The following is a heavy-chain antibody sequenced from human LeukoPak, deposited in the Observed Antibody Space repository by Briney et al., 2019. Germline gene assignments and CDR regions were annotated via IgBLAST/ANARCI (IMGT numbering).Heavy chain of an antibody. CDR2: ISSSSSYI. Sequence: GGSLRLSCAASGFTFSSYSMNWVRQAPGKGLEWVSSISSSSSYIYYADSVKGRFTISRDNAKNSLYLQMNSLRAEDTAVYYCARELETYYYDSSSRDWYFDLWGRGTLVTVSS. CDR1: GFTFSSYS. CDR3: ARELETYYYDSSSRDWYFDL. D-gene: IGHD3-22*01. J-gene: IGHJ2*01. V-gene: IGHV3-21*01.